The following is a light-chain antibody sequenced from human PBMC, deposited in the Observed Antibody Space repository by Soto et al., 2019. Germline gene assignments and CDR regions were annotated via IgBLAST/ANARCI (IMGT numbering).Light chain of an antibody. V-gene: IGLV2-18*02. J-gene: IGLJ1*01. CDR3: TSFAPGRIYV. Sequence: QSVLTQPPSVSGSPGQSVTISCTGTSTDFVSYNRVSWYQQPPGTAPKLIIYEASNRPSGVPGRFSGSKSGNTASLTISGLQAEDEGDYYCTSFAPGRIYVFGSGTKVTVL. CDR1: STDFVSYNR. CDR2: EAS.